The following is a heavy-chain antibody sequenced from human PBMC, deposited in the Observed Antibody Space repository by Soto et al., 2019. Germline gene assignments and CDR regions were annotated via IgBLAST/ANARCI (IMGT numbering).Heavy chain of an antibody. CDR2: INPKSRGT. CDR1: GYTFTDYF. V-gene: IGHV1-2*02. CDR3: ARFTLTAGNWFDP. Sequence: ASVKVSCKASGYTFTDYFIHWVRQAPGQGIEWMGWINPKSRGTTYAQKFQGRVTMTRDTSNSTAYMELRGLRSDDTAVYDFARFTLTAGNWFDPWGQGTLVTVSS. J-gene: IGHJ5*02.